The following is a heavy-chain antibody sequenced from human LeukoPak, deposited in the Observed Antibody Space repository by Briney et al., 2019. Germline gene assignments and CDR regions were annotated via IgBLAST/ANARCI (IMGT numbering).Heavy chain of an antibody. D-gene: IGHD2-2*01. CDR3: ARADDAAWAFDI. V-gene: IGHV4-59*01. CDR1: GGSISSYY. CDR2: IYNSGST. J-gene: IGHJ3*02. Sequence: SETLSLTCTVSGGSISSYYWSWIRQPPGKGLEWLGYIYNSGSTNYNPSLKSRVTISVDTSKNQFSLRLRSVTAADTAVYYCARADDAAWAFDIWGQGTMVTVSS.